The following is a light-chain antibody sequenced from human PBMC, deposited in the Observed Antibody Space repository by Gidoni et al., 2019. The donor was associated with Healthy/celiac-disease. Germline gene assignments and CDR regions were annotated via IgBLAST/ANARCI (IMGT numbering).Light chain of an antibody. Sequence: QSALTQPASVSGSPGQSITISCTGTSSDVGSYNLVSWYQQHPGKAPKLMIYEGSKRPSGVSNRFSGSKSGNTASLTISGLQAEDEADYYCCSDAGSSFYVFGTGTKVTVL. V-gene: IGLV2-23*01. CDR1: SSDVGSYNL. CDR2: EGS. J-gene: IGLJ1*01. CDR3: CSDAGSSFYV.